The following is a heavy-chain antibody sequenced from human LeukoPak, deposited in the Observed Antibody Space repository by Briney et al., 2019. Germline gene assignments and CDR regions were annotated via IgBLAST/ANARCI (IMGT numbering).Heavy chain of an antibody. CDR3: AREEGSVVVD. V-gene: IGHV3-23*01. J-gene: IGHJ4*02. D-gene: IGHD3-22*01. CDR1: GFIFNNYG. CDR2: ISNDGGGT. Sequence: PGGSLRLSCAASGFIFNNYGLIWVRQAPGKGLEWVSAISNDGGGTNYADFVKGRFTISRDNSKNTLYLQMNSLRAEDTAVYYCAREEGSVVVDWGQGTLVTVSS.